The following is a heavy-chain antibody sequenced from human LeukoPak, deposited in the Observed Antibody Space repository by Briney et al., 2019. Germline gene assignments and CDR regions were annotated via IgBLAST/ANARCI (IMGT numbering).Heavy chain of an antibody. D-gene: IGHD3-22*01. V-gene: IGHV3-30*04. CDR3: AREDYYDSSGSPSFDY. CDR2: ISYDGSNK. J-gene: IGHJ4*02. CDR1: GFTFSSYA. Sequence: GGSLRLSCAASGFTFSSYAMHWVRQAPGKGLEWVAVISYDGSNKYYADSVKGRFTISRDNSKNTLYLQMNSLRAEDTAVYYCAREDYYDSSGSPSFDYWGQGTLVTVSS.